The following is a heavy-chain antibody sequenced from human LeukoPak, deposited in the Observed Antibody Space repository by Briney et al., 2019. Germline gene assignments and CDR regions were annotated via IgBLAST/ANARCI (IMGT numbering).Heavy chain of an antibody. CDR3: AKEHSSGWYVIFDS. J-gene: IGHJ4*02. Sequence: GGSLRLSCAASGFTFSSYVMTWVRQAPGKGLEWVTGISATGGSTYSADSVQGRFTISRDNSKNTLYLQMNSLRAEDTAVYYCAKEHSSGWYVIFDSWGQGTLVTVSS. CDR1: GFTFSSYV. V-gene: IGHV3-23*01. CDR2: ISATGGST. D-gene: IGHD6-19*01.